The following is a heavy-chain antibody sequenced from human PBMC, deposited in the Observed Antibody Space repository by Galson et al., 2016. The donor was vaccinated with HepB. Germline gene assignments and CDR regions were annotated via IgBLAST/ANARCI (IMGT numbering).Heavy chain of an antibody. CDR2: ISSGRRTI. CDR1: GFNLSDYN. Sequence: SLRLSCAASGFNLSDYNMSWVRQVPGKGLEWISYISSGRRTIYYADSVNGRFTISRDTANSSLYHLMNSLRDEATAVYYCVRERGYSGYSCHYYLDVWGKGTTVTVSS. V-gene: IGHV3-48*02. J-gene: IGHJ6*03. CDR3: VRERGYSGYSCHYYLDV. D-gene: IGHD5-12*01.